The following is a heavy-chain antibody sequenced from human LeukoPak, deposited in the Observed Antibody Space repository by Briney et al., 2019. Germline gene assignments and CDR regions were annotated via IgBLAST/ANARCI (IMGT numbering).Heavy chain of an antibody. CDR2: ISYDGSNK. V-gene: IGHV3-30*18. CDR1: GFTFSSYG. J-gene: IGHJ4*02. Sequence: GRSLRLSCAASGFTFSSYGMHWVRQAPGKGLEWVAVISYDGSNKYYADSVKGRSTISRDNSKNTLYLQMNSLRAEDTAVYYCAKSAVAAPFDYWGQGTLVTVSS. CDR3: AKSAVAAPFDY. D-gene: IGHD6-19*01.